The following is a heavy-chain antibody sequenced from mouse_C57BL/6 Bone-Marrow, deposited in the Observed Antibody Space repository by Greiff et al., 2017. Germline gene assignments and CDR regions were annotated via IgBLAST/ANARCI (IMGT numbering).Heavy chain of an antibody. J-gene: IGHJ2*01. CDR3: SSFDGNYFDV. CDR1: GFNIKDDY. D-gene: IGHD2-3*01. V-gene: IGHV14-4*01. CDR2: IDPEIGDT. Sequence: EVQLQQSGAELVRPGASVKLSCTASGFNIKDDYIHWVKQRPEQGLEWIGWIDPEIGDTVYASKFQGKATITSDTSSNTAVLQLSSLTSEDTAVDYCSSFDGNYFDVWGQGTPLTVAS.